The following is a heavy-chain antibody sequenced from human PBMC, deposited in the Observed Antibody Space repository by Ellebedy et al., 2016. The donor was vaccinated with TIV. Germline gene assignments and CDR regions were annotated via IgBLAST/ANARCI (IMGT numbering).Heavy chain of an antibody. J-gene: IGHJ4*02. CDR3: VKDRTSAWSFDH. V-gene: IGHV3-23*01. Sequence: GESLKISCAVSGFSFSNFAMNWVRQAPGKGLEWVSSITGSGDITYYADSVKGRFTISRDSSKNMLYLQMDSLRPEDTALYYCVKDRTSAWSFDHWGQGTLVTVSS. D-gene: IGHD2-2*01. CDR1: GFSFSNFA. CDR2: ITGSGDIT.